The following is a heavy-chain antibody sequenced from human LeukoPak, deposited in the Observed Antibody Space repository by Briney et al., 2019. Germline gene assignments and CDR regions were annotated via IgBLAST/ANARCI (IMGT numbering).Heavy chain of an antibody. CDR1: GFTVSSNS. CDR3: ARRAGEYSHPYDY. CDR2: IYSGGNT. Sequence: GGSLRLSCTVSGFTVSSNSMSWVRQAPGKGLEWVSFIYSGGNTHYSDSVKGRFTISRDNSKNTLYLQMNSLRADDTAVYYCARRAGEYSHPYDYWGQGTLVTLSS. J-gene: IGHJ4*02. D-gene: IGHD4-17*01. V-gene: IGHV3-53*01.